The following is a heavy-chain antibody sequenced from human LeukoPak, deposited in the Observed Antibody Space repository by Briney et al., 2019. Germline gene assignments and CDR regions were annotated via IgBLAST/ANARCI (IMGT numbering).Heavy chain of an antibody. V-gene: IGHV1-8*03. CDR2: MNPNSGNT. Sequence: GASVKVSCKASGYTFTSYDINWVRQAAGQGLEGMGWMNPNSGNTGYAQKFQGRVTITRDTSISTAYMELSSLRSEDTAVYYCARGGYCSSTSCYMRSPFYPWGQGTLVTVSS. CDR1: GYTFTSYD. D-gene: IGHD2-2*02. J-gene: IGHJ5*02. CDR3: ARGGYCSSTSCYMRSPFYP.